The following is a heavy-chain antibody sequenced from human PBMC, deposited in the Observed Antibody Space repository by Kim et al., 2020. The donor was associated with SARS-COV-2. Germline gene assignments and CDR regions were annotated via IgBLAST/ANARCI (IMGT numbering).Heavy chain of an antibody. CDR2: IIPIFGTA. V-gene: IGHV1-69*13. CDR1: GGTFSSYA. J-gene: IGHJ4*02. Sequence: SVKVSCKASGGTFSSYAICWVRQAPGQGLEWMGGIIPIFGTANYAQKFQGRVTITADESTSTAYMELSSLRSEDTAVYYCAIYSSGGIFYFDYWGQGTLVTVSS. CDR3: AIYSSGGIFYFDY. D-gene: IGHD6-19*01.